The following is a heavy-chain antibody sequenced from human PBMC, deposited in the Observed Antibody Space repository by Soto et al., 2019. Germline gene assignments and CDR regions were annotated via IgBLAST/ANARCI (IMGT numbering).Heavy chain of an antibody. J-gene: IGHJ4*02. Sequence: QVQLVESGGGVVQPGRSLRLSCAASGFTFSSYGMHWVRQAPGKGLEWVAVIWYDGSNKYYADSVKGRFTISRDNSKNTLYLQMNRLRAEDTAVYYCARDPYGDYVVFDYWGQGTLVTVSS. CDR3: ARDPYGDYVVFDY. D-gene: IGHD4-17*01. CDR1: GFTFSSYG. V-gene: IGHV3-33*01. CDR2: IWYDGSNK.